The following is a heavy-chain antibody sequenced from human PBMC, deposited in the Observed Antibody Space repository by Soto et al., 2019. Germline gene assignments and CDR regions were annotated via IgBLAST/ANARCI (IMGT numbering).Heavy chain of an antibody. CDR3: ARDTHPHANWYFDL. CDR2: ISTTGTYI. V-gene: IGHV3-21*01. Sequence: EVPLVESGGGLVKPGGSLRLSCAASGFTFISYSMNWVRQAPGKGLEWVSSISTTGTYIYYADSVKGRFTISRDNAKNSLYLQMNSLRVDDTAVYYCARDTHPHANWYFDLWGRGTLVTVSS. J-gene: IGHJ2*01. D-gene: IGHD2-15*01. CDR1: GFTFISYS.